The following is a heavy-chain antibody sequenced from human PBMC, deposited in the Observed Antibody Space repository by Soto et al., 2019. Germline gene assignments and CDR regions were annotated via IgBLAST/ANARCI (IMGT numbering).Heavy chain of an antibody. CDR3: TRRLYYYDSSGYYAPIDY. CDR2: IRSKAYGGTT. D-gene: IGHD3-22*01. J-gene: IGHJ4*02. Sequence: PGGSLRLSCTASGFTFGDYAMSWFRQAPGKGLEWVGFIRSKAYGGTTEYAASVKGRFTISRDDSKSIAYLQMNSLKTEDTAVYYCTRRLYYYDSSGYYAPIDYWGQGTLVTVSS. CDR1: GFTFGDYA. V-gene: IGHV3-49*03.